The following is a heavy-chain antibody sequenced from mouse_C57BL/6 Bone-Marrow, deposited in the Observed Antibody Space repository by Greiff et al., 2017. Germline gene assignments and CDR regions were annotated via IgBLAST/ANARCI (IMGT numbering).Heavy chain of an antibody. J-gene: IGHJ1*03. D-gene: IGHD1-1*01. Sequence: VQVVESGAELARPGASVKLSCKASGYTFTSYGISWVKPRTGQGFVWIGEIYPLSGNTSYNEKFRGKATLTTDKSSSTSYTALRSLTSEDSAVYFCSREGTVVAPAEYFDVWGTGTT. V-gene: IGHV1-81*01. CDR2: IYPLSGNT. CDR3: SREGTVVAPAEYFDV. CDR1: GYTFTSYG.